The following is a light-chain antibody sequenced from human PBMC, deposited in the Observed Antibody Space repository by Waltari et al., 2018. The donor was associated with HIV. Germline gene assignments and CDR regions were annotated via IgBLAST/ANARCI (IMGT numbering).Light chain of an antibody. J-gene: IGKJ3*01. Sequence: DIQMTQSPSPLSASVGDRVTITCRASQTITKSLAWYQQKPGKAPKLLIYKASSLEGGVPSTFSGSGSGTEFTLTISSLQPDDFATYYCQQYNNFPFTFGPGTKVEIK. CDR2: KAS. CDR1: QTITKS. CDR3: QQYNNFPFT. V-gene: IGKV1-5*03.